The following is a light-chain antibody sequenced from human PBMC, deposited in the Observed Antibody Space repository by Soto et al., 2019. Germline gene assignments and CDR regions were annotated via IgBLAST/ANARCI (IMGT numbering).Light chain of an antibody. J-gene: IGKJ1*01. CDR2: WAS. V-gene: IGKV4-1*01. Sequence: DIVMTQSPDSLAVSLGERATINCKSSQSVLYSSNNKNYLAWYQQKPGQPPKLLIYWASTREPGVPDRFSGSGAGTDLTLTISSLQAEDVAVYYCQQYYDPPLTFGQGTKVEIK. CDR1: QSVLYSSNNKNY. CDR3: QQYYDPPLT.